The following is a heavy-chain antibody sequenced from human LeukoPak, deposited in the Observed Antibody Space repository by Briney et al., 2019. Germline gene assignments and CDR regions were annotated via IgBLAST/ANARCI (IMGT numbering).Heavy chain of an antibody. D-gene: IGHD2-8*01. J-gene: IGHJ4*02. V-gene: IGHV4-4*02. Sequence: SETLSLTCAVSGASITSSHWWSWARQPPGKGLEWIGEIHDSGTTNYKPSLKSRVTMSLDKSNNQISLKLTSVTAADTAVYYCSRENGAFSPFGYWGQGTLVTVLS. CDR1: GASITSSHW. CDR2: IHDSGTT. CDR3: SRENGAFSPFGY.